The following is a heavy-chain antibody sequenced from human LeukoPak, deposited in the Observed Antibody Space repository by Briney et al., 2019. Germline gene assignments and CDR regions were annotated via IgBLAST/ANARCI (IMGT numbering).Heavy chain of an antibody. V-gene: IGHV3-21*01. J-gene: IGHJ6*02. CDR2: ISSSSSYI. CDR3: AREYFGSGYGIDV. D-gene: IGHD3-9*01. CDR1: GFTFSSYS. Sequence: GGSLRLSCAASGFTFSSYSMNWGRQAPGKGLEWVSSISSSSSYIYYADSVKGRFTISRDNAKNSLYLQMNSLRAEDTTVYYCAREYFGSGYGIDVWGQGTTVTVSS.